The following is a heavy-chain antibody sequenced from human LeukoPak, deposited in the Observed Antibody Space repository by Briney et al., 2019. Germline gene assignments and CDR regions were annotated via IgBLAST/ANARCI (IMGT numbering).Heavy chain of an antibody. D-gene: IGHD1-1*01. J-gene: IGHJ4*02. V-gene: IGHV4-31*03. CDR3: ARHENDRYDIRDHFDY. CDR2: IYYRGST. Sequence: SETLSLTCTVSGGSISSGGYSWSWIRQHPGKGLEWIGYIYYRGSTYYNPSLKSRVTISVDTSKNQFSLKLSSVTAADTAVYYCARHENDRYDIRDHFDYWGQGTLVTVSS. CDR1: GGSISSGGYS.